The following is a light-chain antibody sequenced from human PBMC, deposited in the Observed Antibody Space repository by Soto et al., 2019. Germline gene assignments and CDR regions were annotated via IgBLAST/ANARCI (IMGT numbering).Light chain of an antibody. CDR2: RNI. J-gene: IGLJ2*01. V-gene: IGLV1-40*01. CDR3: HSYDISLSGMV. Sequence: QSVLTQPPSVSGAPGQAVTISCAGRSSNIGSGFDVHWYQQLPGTAPKLLIYRNINRPSGVPDRFFGSKSGTSASLAIIGLQPEDEADYYCHSYDISLSGMVFGGGTKVTVL. CDR1: SSNIGSGFD.